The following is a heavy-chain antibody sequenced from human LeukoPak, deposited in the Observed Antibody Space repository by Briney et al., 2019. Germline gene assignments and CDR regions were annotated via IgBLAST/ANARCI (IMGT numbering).Heavy chain of an antibody. J-gene: IGHJ4*02. Sequence: GGSLRLSCAASGFTFSSYEMNWVRQAPGKGLEWVSYISSSGSTIYYADSVKGRFTTSRDNAKNSLYLQMNSLRAEDTAVYYCARDPATLGLSLDYWGQGTLVTVSS. CDR2: ISSSGSTI. D-gene: IGHD3-22*01. CDR1: GFTFSSYE. V-gene: IGHV3-48*03. CDR3: ARDPATLGLSLDY.